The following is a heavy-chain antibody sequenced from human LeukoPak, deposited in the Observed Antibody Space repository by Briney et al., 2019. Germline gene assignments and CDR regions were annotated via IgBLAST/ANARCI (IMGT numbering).Heavy chain of an antibody. V-gene: IGHV3-23*01. CDR3: AKADATIGGAFDT. J-gene: IGHJ3*02. D-gene: IGHD3-16*01. CDR1: RFTFRNYA. CDR2: ISGTADSK. Sequence: PGGSLRLSCAASRFTFRNYAMSWVRQAPGRGLEWLSIISGTADSKYYADSVKGRFTISRDNLRSTLYLEMKSLRAEDTAVYYCAKADATIGGAFDTWGQGTMVIVSS.